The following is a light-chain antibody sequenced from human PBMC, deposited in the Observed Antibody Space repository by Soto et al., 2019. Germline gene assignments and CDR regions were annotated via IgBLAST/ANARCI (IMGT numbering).Light chain of an antibody. J-gene: IGLJ1*01. CDR1: SSDVGGCNC. Sequence: QSALTQPASVPGSPGQSITLSCTGTSSDVGGCNCVSWFQQHPGKAPKLLIYDVSNRPSGVSDRFSGSKSGNTASLTISGLQAEDEADYYCSSYTNAFALAGYVFGSGTKVTVL. V-gene: IGLV2-14*01. CDR3: SSYTNAFALAGYV. CDR2: DVS.